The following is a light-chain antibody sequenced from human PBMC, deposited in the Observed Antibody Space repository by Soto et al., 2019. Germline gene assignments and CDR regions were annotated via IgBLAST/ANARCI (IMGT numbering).Light chain of an antibody. J-gene: IGLJ1*01. CDR1: SSDVGSYNY. Sequence: QSVLTQPASVSGSPGQSITISCTGTSSDVGSYNYVYWYQQHPGKAPKVMIYDVSNRPSGVSYRFSGSKSGNTASLTISGLQAEDEADYYCSSYTSSSTYVFGAGTKLTVL. V-gene: IGLV2-14*01. CDR2: DVS. CDR3: SSYTSSSTYV.